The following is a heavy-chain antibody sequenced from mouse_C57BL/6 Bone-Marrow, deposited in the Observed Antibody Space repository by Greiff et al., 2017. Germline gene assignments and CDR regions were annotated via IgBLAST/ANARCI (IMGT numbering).Heavy chain of an antibody. CDR1: GYTFTDYY. Sequence: QVQLKESGAELVRPGASVKLSCKASGYTFTDYYINWVKQRPGQGLEWIARIYPGSGNTYYNEKFKGKATLTAEKYSSTAYMQLSSLTSEDAAVDFCARHRYYGLWYFDVWGTGTTVTVSS. D-gene: IGHD1-2*01. CDR3: ARHRYYGLWYFDV. V-gene: IGHV1-76*01. J-gene: IGHJ1*03. CDR2: IYPGSGNT.